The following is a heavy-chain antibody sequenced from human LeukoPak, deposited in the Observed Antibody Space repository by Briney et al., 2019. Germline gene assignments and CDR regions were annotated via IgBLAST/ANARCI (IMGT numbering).Heavy chain of an antibody. V-gene: IGHV4-30-2*01. CDR1: GGSISSGGYS. J-gene: IGHJ4*02. D-gene: IGHD3-22*01. CDR3: ARARKYYYDSSGYLNDY. CDR2: IYHSGST. Sequence: PSETLSLTCAVSGGSISSGGYSWSWIRQPPGKGLEWIGYIYHSGSTYYNPSLKSRVTISVDRSKNQFSLKLSSVTAADTAVYYCARARKYYYDSSGYLNDYWGQGTLVTVSS.